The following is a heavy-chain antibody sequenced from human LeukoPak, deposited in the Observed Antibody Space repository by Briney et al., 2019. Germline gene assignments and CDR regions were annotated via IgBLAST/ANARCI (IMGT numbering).Heavy chain of an antibody. Sequence: GGSLRLSCAASGFTFSSYEMNRVRQAPGKGLEWVSHISSSGTKIYSADSVKGRFTISRDNAKNSLYLQMSSLRAEDTAVYYCARDKGDNSGWDYWGQGILVTVSS. D-gene: IGHD6-19*01. CDR1: GFTFSSYE. V-gene: IGHV3-48*03. J-gene: IGHJ4*02. CDR3: ARDKGDNSGWDY. CDR2: ISSSGTKI.